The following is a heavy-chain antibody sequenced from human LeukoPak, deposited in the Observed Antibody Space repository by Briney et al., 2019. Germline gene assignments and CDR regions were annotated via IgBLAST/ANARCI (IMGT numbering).Heavy chain of an antibody. V-gene: IGHV1-18*01. Sequence: GASVKVSCKASNYTFIRYGITWVRQAPGQGLEWLAWISPYNGNTKYAQKFQGRVTMTTDTSTSTAYMELSRLRSDDTAVYYCARGSWYYYGSGSHRWFDPWGQGTLVTVSS. J-gene: IGHJ5*02. D-gene: IGHD3-10*01. CDR2: ISPYNGNT. CDR3: ARGSWYYYGSGSHRWFDP. CDR1: NYTFIRYG.